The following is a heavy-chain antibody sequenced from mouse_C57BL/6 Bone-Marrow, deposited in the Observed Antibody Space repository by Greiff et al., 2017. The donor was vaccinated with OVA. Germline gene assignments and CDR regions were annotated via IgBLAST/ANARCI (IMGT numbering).Heavy chain of an antibody. CDR2: IYPGSGNT. J-gene: IGHJ1*03. V-gene: IGHV1-76*01. Sequence: KQSGAELVRPGASVKLSCKASGYTFTDYYINWVKQRPGQGLEWISRIYPGSGNTYYNEKFKGKATLTAEKSSSTAYMQLSSLTSEDSAVYFCARSGDGYYGWYFDVWGTGTTVTVSS. CDR3: ARSGDGYYGWYFDV. D-gene: IGHD2-3*01. CDR1: GYTFTDYY.